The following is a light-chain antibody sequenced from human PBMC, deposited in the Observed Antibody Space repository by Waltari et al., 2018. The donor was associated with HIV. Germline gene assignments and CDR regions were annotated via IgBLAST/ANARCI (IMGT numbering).Light chain of an antibody. CDR2: SAS. CDR1: QSIDRRS. V-gene: IGKV3-20*01. CDR3: QQYGTSPRT. J-gene: IGKJ1*01. Sequence: EIVLTQSPGTLSLSPGEGDTLSCRASQSIDRRSLAWYQQRPGQAPRLLISSASNRATGIPDRFSGSGSGTSFTLTISRLEPEDFAVYFCQQYGTSPRTFGQGTRVEIK.